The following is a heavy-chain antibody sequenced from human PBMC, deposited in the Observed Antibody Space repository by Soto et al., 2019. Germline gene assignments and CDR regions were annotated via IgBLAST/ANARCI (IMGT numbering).Heavy chain of an antibody. V-gene: IGHV1-2*02. J-gene: IGHJ6*02. CDR1: GYTFTGYD. D-gene: IGHD3-10*01. CDR3: ARDGRRSYYYGSGSYYKGNGMDV. Sequence: ASVKVSCKASGYTFTGYDMHWVRQAPGQGLEWMGWINPNSGGTNYAQKFQGRVTMTRDTSISTAYMELSRLRSDDTAVYYCARDGRRSYYYGSGSYYKGNGMDVWGQGTTVTVSS. CDR2: INPNSGGT.